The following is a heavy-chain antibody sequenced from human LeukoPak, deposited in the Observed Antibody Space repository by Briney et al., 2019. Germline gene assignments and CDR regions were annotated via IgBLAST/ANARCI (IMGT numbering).Heavy chain of an antibody. CDR3: TRTGYRSNWYVPN. Sequence: PGGSLRLSCAASGFTFSKPWMNWVRQAPGEGLEWVATIREDGSEKYYVDSVKGRFTISRDNAKNSLYLQMNSLRAEDTAVYYCTRTGYRSNWYVPNWGQGTLVTVSS. D-gene: IGHD6-13*01. J-gene: IGHJ4*02. CDR1: GFTFSKPW. V-gene: IGHV3-7*01. CDR2: IREDGSEK.